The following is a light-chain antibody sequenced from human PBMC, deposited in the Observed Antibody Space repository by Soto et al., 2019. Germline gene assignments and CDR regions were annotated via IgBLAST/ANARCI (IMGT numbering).Light chain of an antibody. J-gene: IGKJ1*01. CDR1: QTVSSSH. Sequence: ETVLTQSPGTLSLSPGERATLSCRASQTVSSSHLTWYQQKPGQAPRLLIYGASNRATGIPDRFSGSGSGTDFTLTISRLEPEDFAVYYCQHYCNSPCTFGQGTKVEIK. CDR2: GAS. CDR3: QHYCNSPCT. V-gene: IGKV3-20*01.